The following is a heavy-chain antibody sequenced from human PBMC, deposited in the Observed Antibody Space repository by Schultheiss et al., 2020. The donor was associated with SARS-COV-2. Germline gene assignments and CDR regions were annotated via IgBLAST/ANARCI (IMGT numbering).Heavy chain of an antibody. V-gene: IGHV3-30*04. CDR3: ARVAFDEVAGHFDY. D-gene: IGHD6-19*01. CDR1: GFTFSSCS. Sequence: GGSLRLSCAASGFTFSSCSMHWVRQAPGKGLEWVAGISYDDSNKYYADSVKGRVTISRDNSKNTLYLHMNSLKTDDTAVYYCARVAFDEVAGHFDYWGQGTLVTVSS. CDR2: ISYDDSNK. J-gene: IGHJ4*02.